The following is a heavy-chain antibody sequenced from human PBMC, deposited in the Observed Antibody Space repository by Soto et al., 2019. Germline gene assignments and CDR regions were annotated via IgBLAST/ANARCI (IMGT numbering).Heavy chain of an antibody. CDR1: GGSISSSYYY. V-gene: IGHV4-39*01. CDR3: ARHPLADCGADCYADD. D-gene: IGHD2-21*02. CDR2: IYYSGNI. J-gene: IGHJ4*02. Sequence: SETLSLTCTVSGGSISSSYYYWGWIRQPPGKGLEWIGSIYYSGNIYHNPSLRTRVTISVDTSKNQFSLKLNSVTAADTAVYYCARHPLADCGADCYADDWGQGTLVTVPS.